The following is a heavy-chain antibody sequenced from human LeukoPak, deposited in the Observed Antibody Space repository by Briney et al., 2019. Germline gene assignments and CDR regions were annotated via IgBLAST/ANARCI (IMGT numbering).Heavy chain of an antibody. V-gene: IGHV1-2*02. J-gene: IGHJ4*02. CDR1: GYTFTGYY. CDR2: INPNSGGT. D-gene: IGHD2-21*02. CDR3: ATNRIVVVTALLDY. Sequence: GASVKVSCTASGYTFTGYYMHWVRQAPGQGLEWMGWINPNSGGTNYAQKFQGRVTMNRDTSISPAYMEVSRLRSDDTAVYYCATNRIVVVTALLDYWGQGTLVTVSS.